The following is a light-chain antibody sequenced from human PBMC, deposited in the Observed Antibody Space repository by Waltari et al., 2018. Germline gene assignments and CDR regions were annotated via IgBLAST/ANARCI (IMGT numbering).Light chain of an antibody. J-gene: IGLJ2*01. CDR3: QTWGPGIRV. Sequence: QLVLTQSPSASASLGASVKLTCTLSSEHSNYAIAWHQQQPEKRPRYVIGINRVGRHAKGDGIPDRFSGSKSGAERYLTISSLQSEDEADYYCQTWGPGIRVFGGGTHLTVL. CDR2: INRVGRH. CDR1: SEHSNYA. V-gene: IGLV4-69*01.